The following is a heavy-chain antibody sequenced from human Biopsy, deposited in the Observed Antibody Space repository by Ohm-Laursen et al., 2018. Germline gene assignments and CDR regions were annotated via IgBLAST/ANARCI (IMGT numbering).Heavy chain of an antibody. V-gene: IGHV3-33*04. J-gene: IGHJ2*01. CDR1: GFTFGHYA. D-gene: IGHD6-19*01. CDR3: ARGLSSGWYGYFDV. Sequence: SLRLSCAATGFTFGHYAMHWVRQAPGKGLEWISLIWYDGTNEDYADSVKGRFTISRDNSKNTLYLQINTLTLEDTAFYYCARGLSSGWYGYFDVWGRGTLVTVSS. CDR2: IWYDGTNE.